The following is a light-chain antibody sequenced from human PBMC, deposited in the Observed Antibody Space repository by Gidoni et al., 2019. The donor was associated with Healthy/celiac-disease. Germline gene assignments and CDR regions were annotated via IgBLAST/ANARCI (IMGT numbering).Light chain of an antibody. V-gene: IGKV3-15*01. CDR1: QSVSSN. CDR2: GAS. CDR3: QQYNNWPLT. J-gene: IGKJ4*01. Sequence: EIVMTQSPATLSVSPGERATLSCRASQSVSSNLAWYQQKPGQAPRLPIYGASTRATGIPARFSGSGSGTEFTLTISSLQSEDFAVYYCQQYNNWPLTFXGXTKVEIK.